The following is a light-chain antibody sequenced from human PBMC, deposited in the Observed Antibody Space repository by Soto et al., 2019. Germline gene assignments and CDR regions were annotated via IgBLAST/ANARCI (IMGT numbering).Light chain of an antibody. CDR3: HQYGSSAWT. Sequence: EIVLTQTPGTLSLSPGERATLSCRASQSVSSSYLAWYQQEPGQAPRLLIYGASSRATGIPDRFSGSGSGTDFTLIISRLEPEDFAVYYCHQYGSSAWTFGQGTKVDNK. CDR2: GAS. J-gene: IGKJ1*01. V-gene: IGKV3-20*01. CDR1: QSVSSSY.